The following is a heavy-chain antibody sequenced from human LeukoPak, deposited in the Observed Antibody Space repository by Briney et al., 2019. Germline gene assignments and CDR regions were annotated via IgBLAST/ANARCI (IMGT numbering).Heavy chain of an antibody. CDR1: GYTFTGYY. D-gene: IGHD6-6*01. CDR2: INPNSGGT. Sequence: ASVKVSCKASGYTFTGYYMHWVRQAPGQGLEWMGWINPNSGGTNYAQKFQGRVTMTRDTSISTAYMELSRLRSDDTAVYYCARGGAGYSSSSTGPSYWGQGTLVTVSS. V-gene: IGHV1-2*02. CDR3: ARGGAGYSSSSTGPSY. J-gene: IGHJ4*02.